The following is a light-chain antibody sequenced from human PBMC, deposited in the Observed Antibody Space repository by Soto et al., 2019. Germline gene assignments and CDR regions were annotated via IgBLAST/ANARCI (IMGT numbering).Light chain of an antibody. Sequence: QSVLTQPASVSGSPGQSITISCTGTSSDVGAYNYVSWYQQHPGKAPKLMIFDVTNRPSGVSDRFSGSKSGNTASLTISGLQAEYETDYYCSSYTSSRSYVFGTGTKVTVL. V-gene: IGLV2-14*03. CDR1: SSDVGAYNY. CDR3: SSYTSSRSYV. CDR2: DVT. J-gene: IGLJ1*01.